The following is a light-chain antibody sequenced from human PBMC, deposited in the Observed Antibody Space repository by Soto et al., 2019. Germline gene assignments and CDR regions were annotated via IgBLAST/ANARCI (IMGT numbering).Light chain of an antibody. CDR1: QSFSNC. Sequence: DIQMTQSPSTLSASVGDTVTITCRSSQSFSNCLAWYQQKTGKAPKFLIYNASTLESGVPSRISGSGTGTEFTLTLSSLQPDDFATYYLQQYNSYSWTLGHGTKVELK. CDR3: QQYNSYSWT. CDR2: NAS. J-gene: IGKJ1*01. V-gene: IGKV1-5*03.